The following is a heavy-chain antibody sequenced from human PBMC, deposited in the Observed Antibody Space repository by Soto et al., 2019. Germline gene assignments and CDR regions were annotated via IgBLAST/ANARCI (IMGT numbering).Heavy chain of an antibody. CDR1: GGSISSYY. CDR3: ARLVGATRLHDY. CDR2: IYYSGST. D-gene: IGHD1-26*01. J-gene: IGHJ4*02. V-gene: IGHV4-59*01. Sequence: TSETLSLTCTVSGGSISSYYWSWIRQPPGKGLEWIGYIYYSGSTNYNPSLKSRVTISVDTSKNQFSLKLSSVTAADTAVYYCARLVGATRLHDYWGQGTLVTVSS.